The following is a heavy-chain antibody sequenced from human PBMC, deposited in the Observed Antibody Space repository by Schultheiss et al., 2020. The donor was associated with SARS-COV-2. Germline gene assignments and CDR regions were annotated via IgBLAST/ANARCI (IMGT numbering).Heavy chain of an antibody. Sequence: GESLKISCAASGFTFSSYSMNWVRQAPGKGLEWVSSISSSSSYIYYADSVKGRFTISRDNAKNSLYLQMNSLRAEDTAVYYCASGTLWFGELSFDYWGQGTLVTVSS. V-gene: IGHV3-21*01. D-gene: IGHD3-10*01. CDR3: ASGTLWFGELSFDY. CDR2: ISSSSSYI. CDR1: GFTFSSYS. J-gene: IGHJ4*02.